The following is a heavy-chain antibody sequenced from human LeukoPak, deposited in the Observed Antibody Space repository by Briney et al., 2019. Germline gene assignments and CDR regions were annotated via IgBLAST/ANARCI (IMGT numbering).Heavy chain of an antibody. V-gene: IGHV3-48*01. J-gene: IGHJ5*02. CDR3: ARELTYCGGDCEWFDP. D-gene: IGHD2-21*01. CDR1: GFTFSSYS. Sequence: GGSLRLSCAASGFTFSSYSMNWVRQAPGKGLEWVSYISSSSSTIYYADSVKGRFTISRDNAKNSLYLQVNSLRAEDTAVYYCARELTYCGGDCEWFDPWGQGTLVTVSS. CDR2: ISSSSSTI.